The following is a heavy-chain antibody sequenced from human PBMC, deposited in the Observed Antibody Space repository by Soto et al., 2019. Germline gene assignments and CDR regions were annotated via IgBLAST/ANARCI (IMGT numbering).Heavy chain of an antibody. V-gene: IGHV1-8*01. CDR1: GYTFTSYD. CDR3: ASGGYNCNDYAY. D-gene: IGHD1-20*01. CDR2: MNPNSGNT. Sequence: QVQLVQSGAEVKKPGASVKVSCKASGYTFTSYDINWVRQATGQGLEWMGWMNPNSGNTGYAQNFQGRVTMTRNTSIGTAYMELSSLRSEDTAMYYCASGGYNCNDYAYWGQGTLVSVSS. J-gene: IGHJ4*02.